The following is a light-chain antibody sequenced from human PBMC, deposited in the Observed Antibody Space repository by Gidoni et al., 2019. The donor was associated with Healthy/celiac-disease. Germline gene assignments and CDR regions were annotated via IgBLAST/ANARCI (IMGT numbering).Light chain of an antibody. CDR2: WAS. J-gene: IGKJ1*01. CDR1: QSVLYNSNNKNY. Sequence: DIVMTQSPDSLAVSLGERATIICKASQSVLYNSNNKNYLAWYQQQPGQPPKLLFYWASTRQAGVPERFSGSGSGTDFTLSISSLQAEDVAVYYCQQHYDIPWTFGRGTRVELK. V-gene: IGKV4-1*01. CDR3: QQHYDIPWT.